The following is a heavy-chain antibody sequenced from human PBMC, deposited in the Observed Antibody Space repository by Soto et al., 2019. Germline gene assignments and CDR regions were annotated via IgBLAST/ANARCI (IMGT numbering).Heavy chain of an antibody. V-gene: IGHV3-74*01. D-gene: IGHD3-10*01. J-gene: IGHJ4*02. CDR2: INDDGTRT. CDR1: GFVFNMYW. CDR3: IRGPRPSSVGTGAF. Sequence: GGSLRLSCAASGFVFNMYWMHWVRQVPGEGPEWVTRINDDGTRTDYADSAKGRFTIPRDNAKDILYLQMNALRVDDTAVYYCIRGPRPSSVGTGAFWGQGTLVTVSS.